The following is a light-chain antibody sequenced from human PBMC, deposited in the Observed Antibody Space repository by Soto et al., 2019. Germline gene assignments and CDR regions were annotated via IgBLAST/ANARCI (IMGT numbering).Light chain of an antibody. Sequence: QSVLTQPPSASGTPGQRVTISCSGSSSNIESNYVDWYQQLPGTAPRLLIYRNNQRPSGVPDRFSGSKSGTSASLAISALRSEDEADYYCTVWDDSLRGRLFGGGTKVTVL. CDR1: SSNIESNY. CDR3: TVWDDSLRGRL. J-gene: IGLJ2*01. V-gene: IGLV1-47*01. CDR2: RNN.